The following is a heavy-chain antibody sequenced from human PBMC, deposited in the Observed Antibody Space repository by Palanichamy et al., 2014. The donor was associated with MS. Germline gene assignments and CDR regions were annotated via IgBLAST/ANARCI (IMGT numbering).Heavy chain of an antibody. Sequence: QLFGGLGEGLVQAWGVPSRLSCAASGFTFSSYAMSWVRQAPGRGLEWVSAISGSGGSTYYADSVKGRFTISRDNSKNTLYLQMNSLRAEDTAVYYCAKDVPLRYCSGGSCYGPFGWYFDLWGRGTLVTVSS. CDR1: GFTFSSYA. J-gene: IGHJ2*01. V-gene: IGHV3-23*01. D-gene: IGHD2-15*01. CDR3: AKDVPLRYCSGGSCYGPFGWYFDL. CDR2: ISGSGGST.